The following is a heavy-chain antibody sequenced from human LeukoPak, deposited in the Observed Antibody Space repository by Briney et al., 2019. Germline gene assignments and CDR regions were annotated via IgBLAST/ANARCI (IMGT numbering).Heavy chain of an antibody. CDR1: GYTFTSYG. CDR3: ARDLGDIVVVPAATYYYYYMDV. J-gene: IGHJ6*03. D-gene: IGHD2-2*01. Sequence: ASVKVPCRSCGYTFTSYGISWVRQAPGQGLEWMGWISAYNGNTNYAQKLQGRVTMTTDTSTSTAYMELRSLRSDDTAVYYCARDLGDIVVVPAATYYYYYMDVWGKGTTVTVS. CDR2: ISAYNGNT. V-gene: IGHV1-18*01.